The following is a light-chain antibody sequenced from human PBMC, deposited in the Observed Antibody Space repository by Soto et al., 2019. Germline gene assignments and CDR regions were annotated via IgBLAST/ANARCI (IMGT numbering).Light chain of an antibody. Sequence: QSAPTQPASVSGSPGQSITISCTGTSSDVGSYNLVSWYQQHPGKAPKLMIYEGTKRPSGVSSRFSGSKSGNTASLTISGLLAEDEADYYCCSYAGSRAWVFGGGTKLTVL. CDR3: CSYAGSRAWV. CDR1: SSDVGSYNL. J-gene: IGLJ3*02. V-gene: IGLV2-23*01. CDR2: EGT.